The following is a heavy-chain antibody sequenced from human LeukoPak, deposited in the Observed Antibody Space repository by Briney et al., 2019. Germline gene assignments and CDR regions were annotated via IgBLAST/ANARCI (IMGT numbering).Heavy chain of an antibody. D-gene: IGHD3-3*01. J-gene: IGHJ4*02. CDR3: ARDHDYDFWSGYYDY. CDR1: GFTFSSYG. CDR2: ISGSGITT. Sequence: GGSLRLSCAASGFTFSSYGMSWVRQAPGKGLEWVSAISGSGITTYYADSVKGRFTISRDNSKNLLYLQMNSLRAEDTAVYYCARDHDYDFWSGYYDYWGQGTLVTVSS. V-gene: IGHV3-23*01.